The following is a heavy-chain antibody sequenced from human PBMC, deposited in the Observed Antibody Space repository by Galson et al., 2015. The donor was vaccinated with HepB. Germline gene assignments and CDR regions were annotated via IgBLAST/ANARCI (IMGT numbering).Heavy chain of an antibody. V-gene: IGHV3-33*01. Sequence: SLRLSCAASGFTFSSYGMHWVRQAPAKGLEWVAVIRYDESNKYYADSVKGRFTISRDNSKNTLYLQMKSLRAEDTAVYYCARGALGHSWQHYFDYWGQGTLVTVSS. CDR2: IRYDESNK. D-gene: IGHD6-13*01. J-gene: IGHJ4*02. CDR1: GFTFSSYG. CDR3: ARGALGHSWQHYFDY.